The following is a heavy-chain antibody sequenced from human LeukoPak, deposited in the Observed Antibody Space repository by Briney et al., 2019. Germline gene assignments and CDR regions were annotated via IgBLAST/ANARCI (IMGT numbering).Heavy chain of an antibody. CDR2: ISSSRSNTI. CDR3: ARDLYYYGSGNYVPGFPDY. V-gene: IGHV3-48*03. CDR1: GFTLGNYA. Sequence: QTGGPLRLSCTASGFTLGNYAVTWVPQAPGKGLEWGSYISSSRSNTIYYPDSVKGRFTISRDDANNSLYLQMNSLRAEDTAVYYCARDLYYYGSGNYVPGFPDYWGQGTLVTVSS. J-gene: IGHJ4*02. D-gene: IGHD3-10*01.